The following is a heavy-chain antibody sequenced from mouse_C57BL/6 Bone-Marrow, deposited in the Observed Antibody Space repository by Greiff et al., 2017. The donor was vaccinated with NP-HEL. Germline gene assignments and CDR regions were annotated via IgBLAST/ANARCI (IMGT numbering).Heavy chain of an antibody. D-gene: IGHD1-1*01. CDR1: GYAFSSYW. Sequence: VQLQQSGAELVKPGASVKISCKASGYAFSSYWMNWVKQRPGKGLEWIGQIYPGDGDTNYNGKFKGKATLTADKSSSTAYMQLSSLTSEDSALYFCARYYGSSYYFDYGGQGTTLTVSA. J-gene: IGHJ2*01. CDR3: ARYYGSSYYFDY. V-gene: IGHV1-80*01. CDR2: IYPGDGDT.